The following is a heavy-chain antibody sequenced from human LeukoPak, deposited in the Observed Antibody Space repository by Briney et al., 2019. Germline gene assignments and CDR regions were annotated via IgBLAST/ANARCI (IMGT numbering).Heavy chain of an antibody. Sequence: SETLSLTCAVYGGSFSGYYWSCIRQPPGKGLEWIGEIDHSGSTNYNLSLKSRVTISVDTSKNQFSLKLSSVTAADTAVYYCAGNIAARLDYWGQGTLVTVSS. CDR1: GGSFSGYY. CDR3: AGNIAARLDY. J-gene: IGHJ4*02. D-gene: IGHD6-6*01. V-gene: IGHV4-34*01. CDR2: IDHSGST.